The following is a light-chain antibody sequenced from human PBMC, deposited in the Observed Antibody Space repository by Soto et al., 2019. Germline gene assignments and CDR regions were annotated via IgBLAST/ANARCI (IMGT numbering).Light chain of an antibody. V-gene: IGLV2-14*01. CDR2: EVS. Sequence: QSALTQPASVSVSPGQSITISCTGTSSDVGDYNYVSWYQQHPGKAPKFLIYEVSNRPSGVSNRFSGSKSGNTASLTISGLQAEDEADYYCSSYTSSSSPFVFGTGTNVTVL. CDR3: SSYTSSSSPFV. CDR1: SSDVGDYNY. J-gene: IGLJ1*01.